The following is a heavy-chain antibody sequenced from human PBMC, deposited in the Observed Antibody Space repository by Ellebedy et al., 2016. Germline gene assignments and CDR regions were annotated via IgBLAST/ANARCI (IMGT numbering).Heavy chain of an antibody. CDR1: GFTFSSYG. CDR3: AKEVGYNSP. CDR2: ISYDGSNK. D-gene: IGHD5-24*01. V-gene: IGHV3-30*18. J-gene: IGHJ5*02. Sequence: GESLKISXAASGFTFSSYGMHWVRQAPGKGLEWVAVISYDGSNKYYADSVKGRFTISRDNSKNTLYLQMNSLRAEDTAVYYCAKEVGYNSPWGQGTLVTVSS.